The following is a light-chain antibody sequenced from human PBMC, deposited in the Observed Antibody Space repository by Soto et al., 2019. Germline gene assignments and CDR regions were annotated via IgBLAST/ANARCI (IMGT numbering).Light chain of an antibody. J-gene: IGLJ1*01. CDR3: RPDAGSYTFHV. V-gene: IGLV2-11*01. CDR1: SSDVGGYNY. CDR2: DVS. Sequence: QSALTQPRSVSASPGQSVTISCTGTSSDVGGYNYVSWYQQHPGKAPKLMMSDVSKRSSGVPDRVSGSKSGNTASLTISGLQAEDEADYNCRPDAGSYTFHVFGTGTKLAVL.